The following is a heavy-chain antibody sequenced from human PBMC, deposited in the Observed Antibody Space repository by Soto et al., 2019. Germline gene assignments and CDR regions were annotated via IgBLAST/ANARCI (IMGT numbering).Heavy chain of an antibody. CDR2: IYYSGST. CDR3: ARVGGYSGYDFDY. CDR1: GGSISSYY. Sequence: SETLSLPCTVSGGSISSYYWSWIRQPPGKGLEWIGYIYYSGSTNYNPSLKSRVTISVDTSKNQFSLKLSSVTAADTAVYYCARVGGYSGYDFDYWGQGTLVTVSS. D-gene: IGHD5-12*01. J-gene: IGHJ4*02. V-gene: IGHV4-59*01.